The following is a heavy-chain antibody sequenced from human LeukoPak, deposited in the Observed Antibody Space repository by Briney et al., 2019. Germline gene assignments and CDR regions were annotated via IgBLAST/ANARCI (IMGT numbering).Heavy chain of an antibody. D-gene: IGHD2-15*01. J-gene: IGHJ3*02. CDR3: VRSCLSDADLVAEDAFDI. V-gene: IGHV3-33*01. Sequence: GGSLGLSCAASGFTLSSYVMLWLRQPPGKGLEWVAFISYDGSNKYYADPVTGRFTISNDKSKNTPDLQMNSLSADDTALYYCVRSCLSDADLVAEDAFDICGQGTMVTVSS. CDR1: GFTLSSYV. CDR2: ISYDGSNK.